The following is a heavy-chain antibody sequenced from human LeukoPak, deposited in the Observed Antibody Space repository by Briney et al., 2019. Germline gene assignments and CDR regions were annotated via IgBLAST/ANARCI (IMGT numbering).Heavy chain of an antibody. CDR1: GFTFSSYA. Sequence: GGSLRLSCAASGFTFSSYAMHWVRQAPGKGLEWVAVISYDGSNKYYADFVKGRFTISRDNSKNTLYLQMNSLRAEDTAVYYCARDYYDSSGYYSDAFDIWGQGTMVTVSS. CDR2: ISYDGSNK. CDR3: ARDYYDSSGYYSDAFDI. J-gene: IGHJ3*02. D-gene: IGHD3-22*01. V-gene: IGHV3-30-3*01.